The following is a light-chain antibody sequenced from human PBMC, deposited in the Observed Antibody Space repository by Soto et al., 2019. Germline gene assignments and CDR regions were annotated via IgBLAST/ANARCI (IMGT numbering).Light chain of an antibody. V-gene: IGLV4-69*01. CDR1: SGHSSYA. Sequence: QLVLTQSPSASASLGASVKLTCTLSSGHSSYAIAWHQQRPEKGPRYLMKLNSDGRHSKGDGIPDRFSGSSSGAERYLTISSLQSEDEADYYYQTWGTGIHVVFGGGTKLTVL. J-gene: IGLJ2*01. CDR3: QTWGTGIHVV. CDR2: LNSDGRH.